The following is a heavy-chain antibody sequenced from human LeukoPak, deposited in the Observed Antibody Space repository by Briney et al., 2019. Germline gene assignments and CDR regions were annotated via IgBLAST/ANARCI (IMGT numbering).Heavy chain of an antibody. CDR1: GYTFTGYW. CDR3: ARLSSHYGDYKVDP. J-gene: IGHJ5*02. V-gene: IGHV1-46*01. CDR2: ISPSGGST. D-gene: IGHD4-17*01. Sequence: GASVKVSCKAFGYTFTGYWMHWVRQAPGQGPEWMGVISPSGGSTIYAQKFKGRVTLTRDMSTSTDYLELSSLRSEDTAVYYCARLSSHYGDYKVDPWGQGTLVTVSS.